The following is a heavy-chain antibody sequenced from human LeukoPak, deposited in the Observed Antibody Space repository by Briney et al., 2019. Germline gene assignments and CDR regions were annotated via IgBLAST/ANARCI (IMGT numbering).Heavy chain of an antibody. CDR2: INPNSGGT. Sequence: ASVKVSCKASGYTFTGYYMHWVRQAPGQGLEWMGWINPNSGGTNYAQKFQGRVTMTRDTSISTAYMELSRLRSDDTAVYYCARGRYYYYDSSGQDYWGQGTLVTVSS. D-gene: IGHD3-22*01. V-gene: IGHV1-2*02. CDR1: GYTFTGYY. CDR3: ARGRYYYYDSSGQDY. J-gene: IGHJ4*02.